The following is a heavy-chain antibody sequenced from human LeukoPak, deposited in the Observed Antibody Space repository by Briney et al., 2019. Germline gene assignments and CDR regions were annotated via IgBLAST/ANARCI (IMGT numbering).Heavy chain of an antibody. D-gene: IGHD2-15*01. CDR1: GGTFSSYA. V-gene: IGHV1-69*01. CDR3: ARAPACSGGSCYIDY. CDR2: IIPIFGTA. Sequence: EASVKVFCKASGGTFSSYAISWVRQAPGQGLEWMGGIIPIFGTANYAQKFQGRVTITADESTSTAYMELSSLRSEDTAVYYCARAPACSGGSCYIDYWGQGTLVTVSS. J-gene: IGHJ4*02.